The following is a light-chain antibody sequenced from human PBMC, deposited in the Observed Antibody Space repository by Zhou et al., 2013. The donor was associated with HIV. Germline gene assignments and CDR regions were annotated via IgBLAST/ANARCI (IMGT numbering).Light chain of an antibody. CDR2: RTS. Sequence: DIQMTQSPSTLSASVGDRVTITCRASQSISSWLAWYQQKPGKAPKLLIYRTSTLESGVPSRFSGSGSGTEFTLTISSLQPDDFGTYYCQQCNSYPYTFGQGTKLEIK. V-gene: IGKV1-5*03. CDR3: QQCNSYPYT. J-gene: IGKJ2*01. CDR1: QSISSW.